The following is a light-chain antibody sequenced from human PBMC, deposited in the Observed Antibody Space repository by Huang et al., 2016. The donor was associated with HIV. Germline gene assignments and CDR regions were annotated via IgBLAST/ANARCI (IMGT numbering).Light chain of an antibody. J-gene: IGKJ2*01. CDR2: DKS. CDR1: QSVGGY. V-gene: IGKV3-11*01. Sequence: EIVLTQSPATLSLSPGERATLSCRASQSVGGYLAWYQQKPGQAPRLLIYDKSTRATGIQARFSGSGSETDFTLTISSLEPEDFAVYYCQQPGSFGQGTKVDIK. CDR3: QQPGS.